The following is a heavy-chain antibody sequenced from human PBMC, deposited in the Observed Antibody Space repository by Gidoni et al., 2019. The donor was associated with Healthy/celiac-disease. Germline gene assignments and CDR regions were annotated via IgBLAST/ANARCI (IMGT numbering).Heavy chain of an antibody. CDR1: GGPFSSYA. Sequence: QVQLVQSGAEVKKPGSSVKVSCKASGGPFSSYAIRWVRQAPGQGLEWMGGIIPIFGTANYAQKFQGRVTITADESTGTAYMELSSLRSEDTAVYYCARGPYYYGSGMAYYYYMDVWGKGTTVTVSS. CDR2: IIPIFGTA. V-gene: IGHV1-69*01. D-gene: IGHD3-10*01. CDR3: ARGPYYYGSGMAYYYYMDV. J-gene: IGHJ6*03.